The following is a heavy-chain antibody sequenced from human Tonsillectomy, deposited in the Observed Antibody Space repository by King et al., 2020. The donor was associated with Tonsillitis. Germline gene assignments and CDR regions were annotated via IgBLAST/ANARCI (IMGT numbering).Heavy chain of an antibody. J-gene: IGHJ4*02. CDR2: INHSGST. CDR1: GGSFSGYY. D-gene: IGHD2-8*01. CDR3: ARGYCTNGVCYAHFDY. V-gene: IGHV4-34*01. Sequence: VQLQQWGAGLLKPSETLSLTCAVYGGSFSGYYWSWIRQPPGKGLEWIGEINHSGSTNYNPSLKSRVTISVDTSKNQFSLKLSSVTAADTAVYYCARGYCTNGVCYAHFDYWGQGTLVTVSS.